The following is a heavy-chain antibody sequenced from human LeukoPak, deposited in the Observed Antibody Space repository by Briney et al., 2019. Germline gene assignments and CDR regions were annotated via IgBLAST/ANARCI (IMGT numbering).Heavy chain of an antibody. Sequence: GGSLRLSCAASGFTFSSYNMNWVRQAPGKGLEWVSYITGSSSTIYYADSVKGRFTISRDNAKNSLYLQMNSLRDEDTAVYYRVLLWFGEPDYWGQGTLVTVSS. J-gene: IGHJ4*02. V-gene: IGHV3-48*02. CDR1: GFTFSSYN. CDR3: VLLWFGEPDY. CDR2: ITGSSSTI. D-gene: IGHD3-10*01.